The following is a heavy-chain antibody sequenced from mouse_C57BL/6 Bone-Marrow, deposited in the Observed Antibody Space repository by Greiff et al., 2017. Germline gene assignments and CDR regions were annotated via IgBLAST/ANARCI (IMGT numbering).Heavy chain of an antibody. D-gene: IGHD3-2*02. J-gene: IGHJ3*01. CDR1: GFNIKDDY. CDR3: TIDSSGPAWFAY. CDR2: IDPENGDT. Sequence: EVQLKQSGAELVRPGASVKLSCTASGFNIKDDYMHWVKQRPEQGLEWIGWIDPENGDTEYASKFQGKATITADTSSNTAYLQLSSLTSEDTAVYYCTIDSSGPAWFAYWGQGTLVTVSA. V-gene: IGHV14-4*01.